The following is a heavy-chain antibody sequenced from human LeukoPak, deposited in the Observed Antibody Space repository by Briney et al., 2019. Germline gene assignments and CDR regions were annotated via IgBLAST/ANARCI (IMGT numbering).Heavy chain of an antibody. D-gene: IGHD3-3*01. V-gene: IGHV3-23*01. J-gene: IGHJ4*02. Sequence: GGSLRLSCAASGFTFSSYGMHWVRQAPGKGLEWVSAISGSGGSTYYADSVKGRFTISRDNSKNTLYLQMNSLRAEDTAVYYCAKEIDFWSGTPFDYWGQGTLVTVSS. CDR2: ISGSGGST. CDR1: GFTFSSYG. CDR3: AKEIDFWSGTPFDY.